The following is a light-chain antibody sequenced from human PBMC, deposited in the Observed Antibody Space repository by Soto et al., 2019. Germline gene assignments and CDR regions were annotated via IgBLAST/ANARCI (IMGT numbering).Light chain of an antibody. CDR3: QQSYSTLFT. V-gene: IGKV1-39*01. CDR1: QSINRY. Sequence: DIQMTQSPSSLSASVGDRVTITCRASQSINRYLNWYQQKPGKAPKLLIYAASSLQSGVPSRFSGSGSRTDFTLTISSLQPEDFATYYCQQSYSTLFTFGGGTKVESK. CDR2: AAS. J-gene: IGKJ4*01.